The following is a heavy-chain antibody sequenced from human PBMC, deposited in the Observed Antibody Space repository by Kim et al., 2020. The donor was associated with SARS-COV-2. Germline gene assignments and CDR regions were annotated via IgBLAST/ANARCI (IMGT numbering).Heavy chain of an antibody. CDR2: ISAYNGNT. D-gene: IGHD3-3*01. J-gene: IGHJ6*02. Sequence: ASVKVSCKASGYTFTSYGISWVRQAPGQGLEWMGWISAYNGNTNYAQKLQGRVTMTTDTSTSTAYMELRSLRSDDTAVYYCARDGGYYDFWSGYSFPKPYYYYGMDVWGQGTTVTVSS. CDR3: ARDGGYYDFWSGYSFPKPYYYYGMDV. CDR1: GYTFTSYG. V-gene: IGHV1-18*01.